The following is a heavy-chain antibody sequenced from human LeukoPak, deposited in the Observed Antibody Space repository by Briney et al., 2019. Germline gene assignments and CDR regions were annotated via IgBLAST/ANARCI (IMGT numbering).Heavy chain of an antibody. CDR1: GYTFTSYG. D-gene: IGHD2-15*01. Sequence: ASVKVSCKASGYTFTSYGISWVRQAPGQGLEWMGWISGYNGNTHYAQKLQGRVTMTTDTSTSTAYMELRSLRSADTAVYYCARGPYCSGGTCYSQYFDYWGQGTLVTVSS. V-gene: IGHV1-18*01. CDR2: ISGYNGNT. CDR3: ARGPYCSGGTCYSQYFDY. J-gene: IGHJ4*02.